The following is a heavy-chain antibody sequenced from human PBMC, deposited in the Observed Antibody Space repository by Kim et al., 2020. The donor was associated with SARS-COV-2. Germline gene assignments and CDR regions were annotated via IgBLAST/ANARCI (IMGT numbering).Heavy chain of an antibody. CDR2: IYPGDSDT. V-gene: IGHV5-51*01. D-gene: IGHD3-9*01. CDR3: ARHGAGYYDILTGYYMDY. CDR1: GYSFTSYW. Sequence: GESLKISCKGSGYSFTSYWIGWVRQMPGKGLEWMGIIYPGDSDTRYSPSFQGQVTISADKSISTAYLQWSSLKASDTAMYYCARHGAGYYDILTGYYMDYWGQGTLVTVSS. J-gene: IGHJ4*02.